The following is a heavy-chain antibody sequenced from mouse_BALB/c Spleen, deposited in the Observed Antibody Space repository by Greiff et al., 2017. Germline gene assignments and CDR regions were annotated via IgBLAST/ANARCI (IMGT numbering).Heavy chain of an antibody. CDR1: GFTFSDYY. J-gene: IGHJ3*01. Sequence: EVKVVESGGGLVKPGGSLKLSCAASGFTFSDYYMYWVRQTPEKRLEWVATISDGGSYTYYPDSVKGRFTISRDNAKNNLYLQMSSLKSEDTAMYYCARAGNRYDAAFAYWGQGTLVTVSA. CDR2: ISDGGSYT. D-gene: IGHD2-14*01. CDR3: ARAGNRYDAAFAY. V-gene: IGHV5-4*02.